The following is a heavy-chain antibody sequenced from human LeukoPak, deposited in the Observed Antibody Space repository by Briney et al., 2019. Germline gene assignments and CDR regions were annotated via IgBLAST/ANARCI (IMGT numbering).Heavy chain of an antibody. CDR3: AKVRWDNSGWYYLDN. Sequence: GGSLRLSCAASGFTFSSYAMSWVRQAPGKGLEWVSAISGSGGSTYYADSVKGRFTISRDNSKNTLYLQMNSLRAQDSAVYYCAKVRWDNSGWYYLDNWGQGTLVTVSS. V-gene: IGHV3-23*01. D-gene: IGHD6-19*01. CDR2: ISGSGGST. CDR1: GFTFSSYA. J-gene: IGHJ4*02.